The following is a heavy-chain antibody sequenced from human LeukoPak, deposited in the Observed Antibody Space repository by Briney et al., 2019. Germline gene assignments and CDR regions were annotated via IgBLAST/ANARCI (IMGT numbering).Heavy chain of an antibody. D-gene: IGHD5-24*01. V-gene: IGHV1-69*04. CDR2: IIPILGIA. J-gene: IGHJ4*02. CDR1: GGTFSSYA. CDR3: AKREGYSNPGPFDY. Sequence: ASVKVSCKASGGTFSSYAISWVRQAPGQGLEWMGRIIPILGIANYAQKFQGRVTVTADKSTSTAYVELNSLRAEDTAVYYCAKREGYSNPGPFDYWGQGTLVTVSS.